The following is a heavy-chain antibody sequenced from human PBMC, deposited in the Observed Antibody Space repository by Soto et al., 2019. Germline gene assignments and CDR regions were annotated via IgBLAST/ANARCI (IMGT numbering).Heavy chain of an antibody. V-gene: IGHV4-31*03. Sequence: QVQLQESGPGLVKPSHTLSLTCTVSGGSVSSGGYYWSWIRQHPGKGLEWIGYIYHSGNTYLNPSLKTRVTISVDTSKNQFSLKLSSVTAADTAVYYCARVPRNGKNDDYSRYLDYWGQGTLVSVSS. D-gene: IGHD4-17*01. J-gene: IGHJ4*02. CDR2: IYHSGNT. CDR1: GGSVSSGGYY. CDR3: ARVPRNGKNDDYSRYLDY.